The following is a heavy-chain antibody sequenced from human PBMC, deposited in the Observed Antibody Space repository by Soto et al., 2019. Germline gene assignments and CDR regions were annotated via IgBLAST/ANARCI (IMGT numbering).Heavy chain of an antibody. J-gene: IGHJ4*02. CDR1: GFTFSNYA. V-gene: IGHV3-23*01. CDR3: ARTLGSSTLDY. CDR2: ISGSGFTT. Sequence: GGSLRLSCIGSGFTFSNYAMSWVRQAPGKGPEWVSVISGSGFTTDYADSVKGRFTISRDNSNNTVYLQMTNMDPTDTATYYCARTLGSSTLDYWGQGTLVTVSS. D-gene: IGHD6-13*01.